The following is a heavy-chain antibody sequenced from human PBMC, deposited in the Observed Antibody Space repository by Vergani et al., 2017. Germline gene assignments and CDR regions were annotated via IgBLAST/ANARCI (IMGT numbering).Heavy chain of an antibody. CDR1: GDSISSNNC. CDR3: ARNPYCGGDCYSDAFDI. CDR2: INHSGST. D-gene: IGHD2-21*02. J-gene: IGHJ3*02. V-gene: IGHV4-4*03. Sequence: QAQLQESGPGLVKPPGTLSLTCAVSGDSISSNNCWTWVRQPPGKGLEWIGEINHSGSTNYNPSLKSRVTISVDTSKYQFSLKLSSVTAADTAVYYCARNPYCGGDCYSDAFDIWGQGTMVTVSS.